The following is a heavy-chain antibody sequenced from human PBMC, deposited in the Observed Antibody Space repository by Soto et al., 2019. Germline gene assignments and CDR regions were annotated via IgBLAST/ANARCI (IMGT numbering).Heavy chain of an antibody. CDR1: GFTFSSYA. D-gene: IGHD4-17*01. J-gene: IGHJ6*02. V-gene: IGHV3-23*01. CDR2: ISGSGGST. Sequence: GGSLRLSCAASGFTFSSYAMSWVRQAPGKGLEWVSAISGSGGSTYYADSVKGRFTISRDNSKNTLYLQMNSLRAEDTAVYYCAKDPATVTQKNYYYYGMDVWGQGTTVTVSS. CDR3: AKDPATVTQKNYYYYGMDV.